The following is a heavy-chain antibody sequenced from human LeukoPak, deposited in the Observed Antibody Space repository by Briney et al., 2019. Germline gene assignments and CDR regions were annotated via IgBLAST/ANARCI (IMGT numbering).Heavy chain of an antibody. CDR2: IKQDGSEK. CDR1: GFTSSNYW. J-gene: IGHJ4*02. V-gene: IGHV3-7*01. CDR3: ASTQTFDY. Sequence: GGSLRLSCAASGFTSSNYWMSWVRQAPGKGLEWVANIKQDGSEKYYVDSVKGRFTISRDNAENSLYLQMNSLSNEDTAVYYCASTQTFDYWGQGTLVTVSS.